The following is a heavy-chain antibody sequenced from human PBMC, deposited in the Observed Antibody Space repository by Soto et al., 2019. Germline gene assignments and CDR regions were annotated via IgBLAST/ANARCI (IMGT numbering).Heavy chain of an antibody. J-gene: IGHJ5*02. V-gene: IGHV1-18*01. CDR3: ARVVPGAEAWFGP. D-gene: IGHD2-2*01. Sequence: ASVKVSCKTSGYTFSNYGITWVRQAPGQPLEWLGWISLYSDGTNYAQKFQGRVSMTTDTSTTTAYIELRSLRSDDTAVYYCARVVPGAEAWFGPWGQGTMVTVSS. CDR1: GYTFSNYG. CDR2: ISLYSDGT.